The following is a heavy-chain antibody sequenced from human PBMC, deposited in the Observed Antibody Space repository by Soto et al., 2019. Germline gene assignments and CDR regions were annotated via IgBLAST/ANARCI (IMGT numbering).Heavy chain of an antibody. Sequence: QVQLVQSGAEVKKPGASVKVSCKASGYTFTSYGISSVRQAPGQGLEWMGWIRVNNGNTNYAQKVQGRVTMTTDTSTSTAYMELRSLRSDDTAVYYCARLDYAGSDAFDIWGQGTMVTVSS. CDR1: GYTFTSYG. V-gene: IGHV1-18*01. D-gene: IGHD4-17*01. CDR2: IRVNNGNT. CDR3: ARLDYAGSDAFDI. J-gene: IGHJ3*02.